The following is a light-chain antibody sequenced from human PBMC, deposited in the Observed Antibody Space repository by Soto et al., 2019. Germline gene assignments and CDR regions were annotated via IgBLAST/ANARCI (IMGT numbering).Light chain of an antibody. CDR1: QSISTW. J-gene: IGKJ1*01. Sequence: DIQVTQSPSTLSASAGDRVTITCRASQSISTWLAWYQQKPGEAPKLLIYGASSLASGVPSRLSGSGSGTEFTLTISSLQPDDFATYYCQQHNGYSERMFGQGTKVDIK. V-gene: IGKV1-5*01. CDR2: GAS. CDR3: QQHNGYSERM.